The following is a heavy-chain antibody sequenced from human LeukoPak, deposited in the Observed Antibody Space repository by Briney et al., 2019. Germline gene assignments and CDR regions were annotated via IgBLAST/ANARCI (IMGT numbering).Heavy chain of an antibody. CDR3: ARGAYDFWSGYRNNWFDP. Sequence: PSETLSLTCAVYGGSFSGYYWSWIRQPPGKGLEWIWEINHSGSTNYNPSLKSRVTISVDTSKNQFSLKLSSVTAADTAVYYCARGAYDFWSGYRNNWFDPWGQGTLVTVSS. J-gene: IGHJ5*02. CDR2: INHSGST. CDR1: GGSFSGYY. D-gene: IGHD3-3*01. V-gene: IGHV4-34*01.